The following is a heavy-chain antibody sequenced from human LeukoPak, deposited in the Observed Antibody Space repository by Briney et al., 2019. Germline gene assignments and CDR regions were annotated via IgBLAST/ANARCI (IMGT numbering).Heavy chain of an antibody. CDR3: ASPGGATDLDY. J-gene: IGHJ4*02. Sequence: GGSLRLSCAASGFTFSSYGMHWVRQAPGKGLEWVAVIWYDGSNKYYADSVKGRFTISRDNSKNTLYLQMNSLRAEDTAVYYCASPGGATDLDYWGQGTLVTVSS. CDR1: GFTFSSYG. CDR2: IWYDGSNK. D-gene: IGHD5-12*01. V-gene: IGHV3-33*08.